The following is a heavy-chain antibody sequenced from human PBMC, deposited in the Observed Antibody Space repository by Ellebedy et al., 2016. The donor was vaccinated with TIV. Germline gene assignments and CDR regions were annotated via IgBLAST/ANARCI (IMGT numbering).Heavy chain of an antibody. Sequence: AASVKVSCKVSGGTFSNYGTSWVRQAPGQGLEWMGGIIPFFGSASYAQKFQGRVTITADESTSTAYMELSSLRSEDTAVYYCARDLGVYWGQGTLVTVSS. D-gene: IGHD3-16*01. V-gene: IGHV1-69*13. CDR1: GGTFSNYG. J-gene: IGHJ4*02. CDR2: IIPFFGSA. CDR3: ARDLGVY.